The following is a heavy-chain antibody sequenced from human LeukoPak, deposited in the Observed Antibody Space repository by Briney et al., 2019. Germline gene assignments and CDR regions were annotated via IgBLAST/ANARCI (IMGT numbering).Heavy chain of an antibody. Sequence: GGSLRLSCAASGFTFSSYSMNWVRQAPGKGLEWVSSISSSSSYIYYADSVKGRFTISRDNAKNSLYLQMNSLRAEDTAVYYCAREGVGVTGRTLGFEYWGQGTLVTVSS. V-gene: IGHV3-21*04. CDR3: AREGVGVTGRTLGFEY. CDR2: ISSSSSYI. J-gene: IGHJ4*02. D-gene: IGHD1-1*01. CDR1: GFTFSSYS.